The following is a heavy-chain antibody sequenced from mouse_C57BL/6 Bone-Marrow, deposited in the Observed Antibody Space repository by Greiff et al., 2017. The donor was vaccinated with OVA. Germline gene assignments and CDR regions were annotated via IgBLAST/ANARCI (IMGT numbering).Heavy chain of an antibody. J-gene: IGHJ1*03. CDR2: ITHSGET. Sequence: QVQLQESGPGLVKPSQSLFLTCSITGFPITSGYYWIWIRQSPGKPLEWMGYITHSGETFYNPSLQSPISITRDTSKNQFFLQLNSVTTEDTAMYYCAGAAYSNCGYFDVWGTGTTVTVSS. V-gene: IGHV12-3*01. CDR3: AGAAYSNCGYFDV. CDR1: GFPITSGYY. D-gene: IGHD2-5*01.